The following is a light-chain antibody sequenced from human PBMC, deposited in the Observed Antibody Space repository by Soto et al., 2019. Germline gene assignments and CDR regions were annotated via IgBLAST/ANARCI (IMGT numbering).Light chain of an antibody. CDR3: QQYNNWLWT. Sequence: EVVMTQSPATLSVSPGEIATLSCRASQNVNANLAWYQQKPGQAPRLLIHGASTRATGIPASFSGSGFGTEFILTIISLRSEDFAVYYCQQYNNWLWTFGRGTEVEGK. J-gene: IGKJ1*01. CDR1: QNVNAN. CDR2: GAS. V-gene: IGKV3-15*01.